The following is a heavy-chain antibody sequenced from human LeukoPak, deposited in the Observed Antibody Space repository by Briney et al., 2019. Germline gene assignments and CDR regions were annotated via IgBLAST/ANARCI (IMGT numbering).Heavy chain of an antibody. J-gene: IGHJ4*02. Sequence: PGGSLRLSCAASGFTFSSYEMNWVRQAPGKGLEWVSYISSSGSTIYYTDSVKGRFTISRDNAENSLYLQMNSLRAEDTAVYYCARGGGLAYGAHYYFDYWGQGTLVTVSS. D-gene: IGHD3-10*01. CDR1: GFTFSSYE. V-gene: IGHV3-48*03. CDR2: ISSSGSTI. CDR3: ARGGGLAYGAHYYFDY.